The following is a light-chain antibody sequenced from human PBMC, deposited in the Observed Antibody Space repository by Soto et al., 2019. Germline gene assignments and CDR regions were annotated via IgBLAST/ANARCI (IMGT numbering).Light chain of an antibody. CDR1: SSNLGAGYD. CDR2: GNR. J-gene: IGLJ3*02. Sequence: QSVLTQPPSVSGAPGQRVTLSCTGNSSNLGAGYDVHWYQQLPGAAPKLVIFGNRNRPSGVPERFSGYKSGTSASLAITGLQDEDEADYYWQAYDYSLTASVFGGGTKVTV. V-gene: IGLV1-40*01. CDR3: QAYDYSLTASV.